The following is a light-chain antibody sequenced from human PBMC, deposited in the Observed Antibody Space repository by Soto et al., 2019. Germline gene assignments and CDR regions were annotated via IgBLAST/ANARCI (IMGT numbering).Light chain of an antibody. Sequence: QSALTQPPSASGSPGQSVTISCTGTSSDVGGYNYVSWYQQHPGKAPKLMIYEVSERPSGVPDRFSGSKSSNTASLTVSGLQAEDEADYYCSSYAGSNNFVFGTGNKLTVL. CDR2: EVS. CDR3: SSYAGSNNFV. CDR1: SSDVGGYNY. V-gene: IGLV2-8*01. J-gene: IGLJ1*01.